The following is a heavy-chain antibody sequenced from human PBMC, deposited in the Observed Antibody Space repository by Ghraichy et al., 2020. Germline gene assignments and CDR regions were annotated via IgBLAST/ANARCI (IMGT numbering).Heavy chain of an antibody. CDR2: IYYSGNT. V-gene: IGHV4-59*12. J-gene: IGHJ4*02. CDR3: ARVTGVAAVADY. CDR1: GGSISSYY. D-gene: IGHD6-13*01. Sequence: SETLSLTCTVSGGSISSYYWSWIRQPPGKGLEWVGYIYYSGNTNYNPSLKSRVTISVDRSKNQFSLNLSSVTAADTAVYYCARVTGVAAVADYWGQGTLVTVSS.